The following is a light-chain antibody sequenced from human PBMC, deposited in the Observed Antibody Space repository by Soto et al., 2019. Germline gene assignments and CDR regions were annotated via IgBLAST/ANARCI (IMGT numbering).Light chain of an antibody. J-gene: IGKJ1*01. V-gene: IGKV3-11*01. Sequence: EIVMTQSPATLSVSPGERATLSCRASQSVSSFLAWYQQKPGQAPRLLIYDASNRATGIPARFSGSGSGTDFTLTISSLEAEDFAVYYCQQRSNWRTFGQGTKVDIK. CDR2: DAS. CDR3: QQRSNWRT. CDR1: QSVSSF.